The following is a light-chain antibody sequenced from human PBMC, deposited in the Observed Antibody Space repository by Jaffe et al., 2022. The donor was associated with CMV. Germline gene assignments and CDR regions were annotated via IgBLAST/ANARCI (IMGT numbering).Light chain of an antibody. CDR3: QQFGWSLT. CDR1: QSFSSTY. V-gene: IGKV3-20*01. Sequence: EVVLTQSPGTLSLSPGERATLSCRASQSFSSTYLAWYQQKPGQAPRLLIYGASSRATGIPDRFSGSGSGTDFTLTISRLEPEDSAVYYCQQFGWSLTFGGGTKVEIK. J-gene: IGKJ4*01. CDR2: GAS.